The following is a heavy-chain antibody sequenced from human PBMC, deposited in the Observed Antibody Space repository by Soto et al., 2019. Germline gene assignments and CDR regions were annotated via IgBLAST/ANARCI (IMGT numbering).Heavy chain of an antibody. Sequence: GGSLRLSCAASGFTFSSYWMSWVRQAPGKGLEWVANIKQDGIEKYYVDSVKGRFTISRDNANHSLYLQMNSLRAEVTAVYYCARDQAGIERGGPSYCYYGMDVWGQGTTVTVSS. V-gene: IGHV3-7*01. J-gene: IGHJ6*02. CDR3: ARDQAGIERGGPSYCYYGMDV. CDR2: IKQDGIEK. CDR1: GFTFSSYW. D-gene: IGHD1-1*01.